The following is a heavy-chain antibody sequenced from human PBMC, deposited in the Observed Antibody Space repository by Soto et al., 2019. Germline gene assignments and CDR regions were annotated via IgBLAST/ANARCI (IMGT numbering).Heavy chain of an antibody. Sequence: SLSCAASGFTVSSNYLPWVRQAPGQGLKWVSVNYPDGRAYYADSVEGRFTISTNNSNNSVYLQMNTLRAEGTAVYYCARGLGRQYHDNRGYFHLDYWGQGTLVTVSS. CDR1: GFTVSSNY. V-gene: IGHV3-53*01. CDR2: NYPDGRA. J-gene: IGHJ4*02. CDR3: ARGLGRQYHDNRGYFHLDY. D-gene: IGHD3-22*01.